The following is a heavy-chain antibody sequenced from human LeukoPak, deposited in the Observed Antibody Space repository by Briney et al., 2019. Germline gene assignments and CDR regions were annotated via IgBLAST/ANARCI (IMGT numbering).Heavy chain of an antibody. CDR3: ARDLPPSDSSGYSGFDP. Sequence: SVKVSCKASGGAFTAFATGWLRQPPGQGLGWLGGSFPILGIANYAQKFQGRVTITADKSTSTAYMELSSLRSEDTAVYYCARDLPPSDSSGYSGFDPWGQGTLVTVSS. J-gene: IGHJ5*02. D-gene: IGHD3-22*01. V-gene: IGHV1-69*10. CDR2: SFPILGIA. CDR1: GGAFTAFA.